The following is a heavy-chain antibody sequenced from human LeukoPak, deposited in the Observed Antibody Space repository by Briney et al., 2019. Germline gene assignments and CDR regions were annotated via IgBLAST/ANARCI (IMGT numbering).Heavy chain of an antibody. J-gene: IGHJ4*02. CDR2: IYYSGSS. V-gene: IGHV4-61*08. Sequence: SETLSLTCTVSGGSISSGGYYWSWIRQHPGKGLEWIGYIYYSGSSNYNPSLKSRVTISVDTSKNQFSLKLSSVTAADTAVYYCAGVGYGGNSWGIDYWGQGTLVTVSS. CDR1: GGSISSGGYY. CDR3: AGVGYGGNSWGIDY. D-gene: IGHD4-23*01.